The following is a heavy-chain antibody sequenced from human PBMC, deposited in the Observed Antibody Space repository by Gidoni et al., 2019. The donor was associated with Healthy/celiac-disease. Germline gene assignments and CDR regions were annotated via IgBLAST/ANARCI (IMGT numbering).Heavy chain of an antibody. V-gene: IGHV3-48*02. Sequence: EVQLVESGGGLVQPGGSLRLSCAASGFTFSSYSMNWVRQAPGKGLEWVSYISSSSSTIYYADSVKGRFTISRDNAKNSLYLQMNSLRDEDTAVYYCARALRNYYDSSGYPVYWGQGTLVTVSS. CDR1: GFTFSSYS. CDR3: ARALRNYYDSSGYPVY. J-gene: IGHJ4*02. D-gene: IGHD3-22*01. CDR2: ISSSSSTI.